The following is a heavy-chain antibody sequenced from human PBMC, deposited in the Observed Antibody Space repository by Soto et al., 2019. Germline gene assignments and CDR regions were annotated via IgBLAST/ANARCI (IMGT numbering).Heavy chain of an antibody. CDR3: ARDRRRLGYFDY. D-gene: IGHD3-16*01. CDR1: GGTVSGLGYY. J-gene: IGHJ4*02. Sequence: QLLSLRCSVSGGTVSGLGYYRICIPRQSGKGLEWIGHIYYSGDTSYNPSLQSRVTMSVETSKNQFSLKLNSVTAADTAVYFCARDRRRLGYFDYWGQGALVTVSS. V-gene: IGHV4-31*03. CDR2: IYYSGDT.